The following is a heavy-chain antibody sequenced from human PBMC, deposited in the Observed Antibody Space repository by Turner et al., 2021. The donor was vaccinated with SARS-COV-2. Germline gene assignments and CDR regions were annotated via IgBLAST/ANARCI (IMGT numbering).Heavy chain of an antibody. J-gene: IGHJ4*02. V-gene: IGHV3-30*18. CDR2: ISYDGNNQ. CDR3: AKDRSFRGGTYLFDY. CDR1: GFTFSSYG. Sequence: QMHLVESGGGVVQPGRSLRLCCAASGFTFSSYGMHWVRQAPGKGLEWVSIISYDGNNQDYADSVKGRITISRDNSKNTLYLQMNSLRAEDTAVYYCAKDRSFRGGTYLFDYWGQGTLVTVSS. D-gene: IGHD1-26*01.